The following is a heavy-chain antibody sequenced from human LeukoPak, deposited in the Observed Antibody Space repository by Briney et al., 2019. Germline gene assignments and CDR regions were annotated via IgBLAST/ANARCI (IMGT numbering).Heavy chain of an antibody. Sequence: PGGSLRLSCAASGFTFSNYWMNWVRQAPGKGLEWVANIKQDGGEVYYEGSVKGRFTISRDSAKNSLHLQMNSLRAEDTAVYYCARGGSRFCSSCYSDAFDIWGQGTMVTVSS. CDR3: ARGGSRFCSSCYSDAFDI. V-gene: IGHV3-7*01. CDR2: IKQDGGEV. CDR1: GFTFSNYW. D-gene: IGHD2-15*01. J-gene: IGHJ3*02.